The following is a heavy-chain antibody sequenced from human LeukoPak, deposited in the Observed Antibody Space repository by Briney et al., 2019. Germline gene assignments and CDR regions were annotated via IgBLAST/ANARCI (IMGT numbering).Heavy chain of an antibody. V-gene: IGHV3-20*04. CDR3: ARGLQYYYDSSGYPWSWFDP. J-gene: IGHJ5*02. D-gene: IGHD3-22*01. CDR1: GFTFDDYG. CDR2: INWNGGST. Sequence: GGSLRLSCAASGFTFDDYGMSWVRQAPGKGLEWVSGINWNGGSTGYADSVKGRFTISRDNAKNSLYLQMNSLRAEDTALYYCARGLQYYYDSSGYPWSWFDPWGQGNLVTVSS.